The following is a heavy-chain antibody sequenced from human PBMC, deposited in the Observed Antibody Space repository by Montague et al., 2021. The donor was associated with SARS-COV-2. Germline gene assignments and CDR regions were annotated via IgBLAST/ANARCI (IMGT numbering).Heavy chain of an antibody. Sequence: LSLTCTVSGGSISSDSYYWSWIRQPAGKGLEWIGRVYTTGSTNYNPSLKSRVTISGDTSRNQFSLRLTSVTAADTAMYYCARAVIYGGYAFAYFDFWGQGVLVTVSS. V-gene: IGHV4-61*02. CDR2: VYTTGST. CDR3: ARAVIYGGYAFAYFDF. J-gene: IGHJ4*02. CDR1: GGSISSDSYY. D-gene: IGHD5-12*01.